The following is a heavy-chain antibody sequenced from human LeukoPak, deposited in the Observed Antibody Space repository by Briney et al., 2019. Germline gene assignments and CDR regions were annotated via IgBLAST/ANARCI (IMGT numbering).Heavy chain of an antibody. Sequence: SVKVSCKASGGTFSSYAISWVRQAPGQGLEWMGGIIPIFGTANYAQKVQGRVTITADESTSTAYMELSSLRSEDTAVYYCARDPDSGGNSGNGYYYYYYGMDVWGQGTTVTVSS. D-gene: IGHD4-23*01. CDR3: ARDPDSGGNSGNGYYYYYYGMDV. J-gene: IGHJ6*02. V-gene: IGHV1-69*13. CDR2: IIPIFGTA. CDR1: GGTFSSYA.